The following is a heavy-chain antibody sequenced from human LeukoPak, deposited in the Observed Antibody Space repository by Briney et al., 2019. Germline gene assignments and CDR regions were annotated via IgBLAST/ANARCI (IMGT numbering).Heavy chain of an antibody. J-gene: IGHJ5*02. CDR3: ARRITMVRGVIIKGWFDP. Sequence: SETLSLTCTVSGGSISSHYWSWIRQTPGKGLEWIGYIYYSGTTNYNRSLKSRVTISVDSSRNQFSLELSSVTAADTAVYYCARRITMVRGVIIKGWFDPWGQGTLVTVSS. V-gene: IGHV4-59*11. D-gene: IGHD3-10*01. CDR2: IYYSGTT. CDR1: GGSISSHY.